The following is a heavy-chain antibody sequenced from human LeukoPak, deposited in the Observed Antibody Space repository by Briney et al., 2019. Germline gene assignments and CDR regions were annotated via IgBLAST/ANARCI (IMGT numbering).Heavy chain of an antibody. V-gene: IGHV4-4*02. CDR3: AREGGYSYGRRYYFDY. Sequence: SETLSLTCAVSGGSISSSNWWSWVRQPPGKGLEWIGEIYHSGSTNYNPSLKSRVTISADKSKNQFSLKLSSVTAADTAVYYCAREGGYSYGRRYYFDYWGQGTLVTVSS. D-gene: IGHD5-18*01. J-gene: IGHJ4*02. CDR2: IYHSGST. CDR1: GGSISSSNW.